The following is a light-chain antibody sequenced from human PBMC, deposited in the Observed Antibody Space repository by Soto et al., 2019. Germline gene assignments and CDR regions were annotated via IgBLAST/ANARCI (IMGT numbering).Light chain of an antibody. CDR1: SSNIGSNY. J-gene: IGLJ2*01. CDR2: RNN. Sequence: QSVLTQPPSASGTPGQRVTISCSGSSSNIGSNYVYWYQQFPGTAPKLLIYRNNQRPSGVPDRFSGSKSGTSASLAISGLRSEDEAAYYCAAWDDSLSGRVVFGGGTKVTVL. CDR3: AAWDDSLSGRVV. V-gene: IGLV1-47*01.